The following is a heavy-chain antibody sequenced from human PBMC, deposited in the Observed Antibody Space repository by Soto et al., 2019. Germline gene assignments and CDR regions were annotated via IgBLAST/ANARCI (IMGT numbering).Heavy chain of an antibody. Sequence: SETLSLTCTVSGGSISSGGYSWSWIRQPPGKGLEWIGYIYHNGNTYYNPSLKSRVTISVDRSKNQFSLKLSSVTAADTAVYYCARVPGPWGQGTLVTVSS. CDR3: ARVPGP. CDR2: IYHNGNT. CDR1: GGSISSGGYS. J-gene: IGHJ5*02. V-gene: IGHV4-30-2*01.